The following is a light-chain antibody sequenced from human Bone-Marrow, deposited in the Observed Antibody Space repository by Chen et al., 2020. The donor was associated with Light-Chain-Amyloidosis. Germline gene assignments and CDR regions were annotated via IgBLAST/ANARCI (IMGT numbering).Light chain of an antibody. CDR1: QSVRVD. J-gene: IGKJ1*01. V-gene: IGKV3-15*01. Sequence: VMTQSPATLSASPGARVTLSCRASQSVRVDLAWYQQKPGQAPRLLIDTASTRATGVPVRFSGGGSGTDFTLTISSLQSEDVAVYYCQQYDQWPRTFGQGTKVEIK. CDR3: QQYDQWPRT. CDR2: TAS.